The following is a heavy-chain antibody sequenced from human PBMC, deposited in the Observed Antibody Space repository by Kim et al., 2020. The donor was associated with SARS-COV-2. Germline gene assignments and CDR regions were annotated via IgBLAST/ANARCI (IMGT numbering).Heavy chain of an antibody. V-gene: IGHV3-49*02. CDR2: T. Sequence: TEYAASVKGRFTISREYSKSIAYLQMNSLKPEDTAVYYCTSPGTTASFDIWGQGTMVTVSS. CDR3: TSPGTTASFDI. J-gene: IGHJ3*02. D-gene: IGHD1-1*01.